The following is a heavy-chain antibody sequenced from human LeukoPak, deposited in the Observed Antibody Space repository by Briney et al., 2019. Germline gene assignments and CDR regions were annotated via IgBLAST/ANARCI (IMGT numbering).Heavy chain of an antibody. D-gene: IGHD3-3*01. CDR3: ARTSRIFGVVPIDY. CDR1: GGTFSSYT. CDR2: IIPILGIA. Sequence: GSSVKVSCKASGGTFSSYTISWVRQAPGQGLEWMGRIIPILGIANYAQKFQGRVTITADKSTSTAYMELSSLRSEDTAVYYCARTSRIFGVVPIDYWGQGTLVTVSS. V-gene: IGHV1-69*02. J-gene: IGHJ4*02.